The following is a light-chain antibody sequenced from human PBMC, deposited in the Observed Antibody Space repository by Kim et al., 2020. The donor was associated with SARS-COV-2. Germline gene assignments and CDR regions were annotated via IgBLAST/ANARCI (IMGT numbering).Light chain of an antibody. CDR1: QSVQSW. Sequence: PASVGDTVTITCRASQSVQSWLAWYQQKPGQVHRLLIEKAFNLQYGVPARFRGSTSGTDFTLTITALQPDDFATYYCQQYHTHSTFGQGTKVDIK. V-gene: IGKV1-5*03. J-gene: IGKJ1*01. CDR3: QQYHTHST. CDR2: KAF.